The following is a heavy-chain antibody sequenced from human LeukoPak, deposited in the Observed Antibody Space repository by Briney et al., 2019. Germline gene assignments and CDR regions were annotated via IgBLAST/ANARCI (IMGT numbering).Heavy chain of an antibody. CDR2: IIPIFGTA. CDR3: ARDPKKYTYYYDSSGYYFGY. CDR1: GYSFTSHY. V-gene: IGHV1-69*13. D-gene: IGHD3-22*01. J-gene: IGHJ4*02. Sequence: GASVKVSCKASGYSFTSHYMHWVRQAPGQGLEWMGGIIPIFGTANYAQKFQGRVTITADESTSTAYMELSSLRSEDTAVYYCARDPKKYTYYYDSSGYYFGYWGQGTLVTVSS.